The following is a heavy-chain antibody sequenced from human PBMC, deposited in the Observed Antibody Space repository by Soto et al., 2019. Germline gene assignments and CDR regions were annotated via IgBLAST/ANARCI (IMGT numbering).Heavy chain of an antibody. J-gene: IGHJ6*02. CDR3: AREGTTRLRTDV. D-gene: IGHD4-17*01. V-gene: IGHV4-59*01. CDR1: GGSISSYY. Sequence: SETLSLTCTVSGGSISSYYWSWIRQPPGKGLEWIGYIYYSGSTNYNPSLKSRVTISVDTSKNQFSLKLSSLRSEDTAVYYCAREGTTRLRTDVWGQGTTVTVSS. CDR2: IYYSGST.